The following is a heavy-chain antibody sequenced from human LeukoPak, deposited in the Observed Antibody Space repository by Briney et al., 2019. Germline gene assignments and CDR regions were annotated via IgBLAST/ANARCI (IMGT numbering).Heavy chain of an antibody. CDR3: ALNNYYYYYMDV. CDR2: IYFRGNT. V-gene: IGHV4-39*01. D-gene: IGHD1/OR15-1a*01. CDR1: GGSISSSSYY. J-gene: IGHJ6*03. Sequence: SETLSLTCTVSGGSISSSSYYWGWIRQPPGKGLEWIGSIYFRGNTYYNPSLKSRVTISVHTSTNQFSLKLTSVTAADTAVYYCALNNYYYYYMDVWGKGTTVTVS.